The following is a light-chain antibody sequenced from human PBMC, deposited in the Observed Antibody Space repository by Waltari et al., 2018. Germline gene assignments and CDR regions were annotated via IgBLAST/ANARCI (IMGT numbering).Light chain of an antibody. Sequence: IQMTQSPSNLSASVGDTVTITCRASEDINKWLTWYQQKPGQAPRVLMYRASRLETGVPSRFSGSGSGTEFTLTINSLQPDDFATYYCQQYVDYWTCGQGTKVEVK. V-gene: IGKV1-5*03. J-gene: IGKJ1*01. CDR1: EDINKW. CDR2: RAS. CDR3: QQYVDYWT.